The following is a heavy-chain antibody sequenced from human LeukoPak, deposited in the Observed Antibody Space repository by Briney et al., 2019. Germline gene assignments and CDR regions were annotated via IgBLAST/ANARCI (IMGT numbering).Heavy chain of an antibody. V-gene: IGHV3-48*04. CDR2: ISSSSSTI. D-gene: IGHD3-22*01. J-gene: IGHJ4*02. CDR1: GFTFSSYS. Sequence: TGGSLRLSCAASGFTFSSYSMNWVRQAPGKGLEWVSYISSSSSTIYYADSVKGRFTISRDNAKNTLYLQMDSLRAEDTAVYYCTRERYYDTHFDYWGQGTLVTGSS. CDR3: TRERYYDTHFDY.